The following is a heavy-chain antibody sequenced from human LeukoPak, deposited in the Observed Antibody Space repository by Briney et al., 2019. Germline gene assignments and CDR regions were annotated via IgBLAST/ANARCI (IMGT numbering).Heavy chain of an antibody. CDR3: ARVGIGGAYYNDY. Sequence: PGGSLRLSCAASGFTFSGFAMSWVRQAPGKGLEWVSSISGSGGSTYYADSGKGRFTISRDTSKNTLFLQMNSLRAEDTAVYYCARVGIGGAYYNDYWGQGTLVTVSS. J-gene: IGHJ4*02. CDR2: ISGSGGST. D-gene: IGHD3-22*01. CDR1: GFTFSGFA. V-gene: IGHV3-23*01.